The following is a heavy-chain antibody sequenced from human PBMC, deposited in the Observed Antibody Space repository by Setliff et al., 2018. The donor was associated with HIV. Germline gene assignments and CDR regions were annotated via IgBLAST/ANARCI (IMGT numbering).Heavy chain of an antibody. CDR1: GGSISSYY. D-gene: IGHD3-9*01. J-gene: IGHJ4*02. CDR2: INHSGST. Sequence: SETLSLTCTVSGGSISSYYWSWIRQHPGKGLEWIGEINHSGSTNYNPSLKSRVTISVDTSKNQFSLKLSSVTAADTAVYYCAKTIGRYFDIFDNWGQGTLVTVSS. CDR3: AKTIGRYFDIFDN. V-gene: IGHV4-34*01.